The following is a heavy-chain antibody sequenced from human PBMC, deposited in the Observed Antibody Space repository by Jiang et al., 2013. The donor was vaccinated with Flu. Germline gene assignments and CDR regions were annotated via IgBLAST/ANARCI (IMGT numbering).Heavy chain of an antibody. CDR3: ARPRGPSGYGAMKIDY. J-gene: IGHJ4*02. V-gene: IGHV7-4-1*02. D-gene: IGHD3-22*01. CDR1: GYTFTSYA. CDR2: INTNTGNP. Sequence: QSGSELKKPGASVKVSCKASGYTFTSYAMTWVRQAPGQGLEWMGWINTNTGNPTYAQGFTGRFVFSLDTSVSTSYLRISSLKAEDTAVYYCARPRGPSGYGAMKIDYWGRGTLVTVSS.